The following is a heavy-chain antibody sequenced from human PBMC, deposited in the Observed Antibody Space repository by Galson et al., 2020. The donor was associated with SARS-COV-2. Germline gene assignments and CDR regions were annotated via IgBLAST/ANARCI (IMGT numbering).Heavy chain of an antibody. J-gene: IGHJ1*01. Sequence: ASETLSLTCTVSGGSISSGDYYWSWIRQPPGKGLEWIGYIYSSGSTYYNPSLKSRVTISADTSKNQFSLKLSSVTAADTAVYYCVRGDYYGSGSYVFQHWGQGTLVTVSS. CDR2: IYSSGST. CDR3: VRGDYYGSGSYVFQH. D-gene: IGHD3-10*01. CDR1: GGSISSGDYY. V-gene: IGHV4-30-4*01.